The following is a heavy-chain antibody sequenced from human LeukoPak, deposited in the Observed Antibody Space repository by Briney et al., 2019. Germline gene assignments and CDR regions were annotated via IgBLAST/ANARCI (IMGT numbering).Heavy chain of an antibody. V-gene: IGHV4-34*01. J-gene: IGHJ4*02. CDR2: INHSGST. CDR3: ARGDEGYSYTITFLFDY. CDR1: GGSFSGYY. D-gene: IGHD5-18*01. Sequence: PSETLSLTCAVYGGSFSGYYWSWIRQPPGKGLEWIGEINHSGSTNYNPSLKSRVTISVDTSKNQFSLKLSSVTAADTAVYYCARGDEGYSYTITFLFDYWGQGTLVTVSS.